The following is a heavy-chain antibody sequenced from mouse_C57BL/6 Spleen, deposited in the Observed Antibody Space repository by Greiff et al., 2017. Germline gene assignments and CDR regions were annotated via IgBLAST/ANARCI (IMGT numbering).Heavy chain of an antibody. D-gene: IGHD2-1*01. Sequence: QVQLKQSGAELVRPGTSVKVSCKASGYAFTNYLIEWVKQRPGQGLEWIGVINPGSGGTNYNEKFKGKATLTADKSSSTAYMQLSSLTSEDSAVYFCAREVYYGNYSPYFDVWGTGTTVTVSS. J-gene: IGHJ1*03. CDR2: INPGSGGT. CDR3: AREVYYGNYSPYFDV. CDR1: GYAFTNYL. V-gene: IGHV1-54*01.